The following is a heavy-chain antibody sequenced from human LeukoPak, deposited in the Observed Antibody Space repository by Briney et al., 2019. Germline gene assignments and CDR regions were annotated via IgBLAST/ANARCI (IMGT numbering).Heavy chain of an antibody. CDR2: IYYSGST. Sequence: SQTLSLTCTVSGGSISSGGYYWSWIRQHPGKGLEWIGYIYYSGSTYYNPSLKSRVTISVDTSKNQFSLKLSSVTAADTAVYYCAKYGPQDSGSSHFDYWGQGALVTVSS. J-gene: IGHJ4*02. V-gene: IGHV4-31*03. D-gene: IGHD1-26*01. CDR1: GGSISSGGYY. CDR3: AKYGPQDSGSSHFDY.